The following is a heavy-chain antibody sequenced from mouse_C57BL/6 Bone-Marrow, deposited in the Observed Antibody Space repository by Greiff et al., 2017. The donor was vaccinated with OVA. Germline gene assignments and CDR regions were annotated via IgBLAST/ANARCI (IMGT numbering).Heavy chain of an antibody. CDR2: FYPGRGSI. J-gene: IGHJ4*01. CDR3: ARHPYSSGYGYAMDY. CDR1: GYTFTEYT. D-gene: IGHD3-2*02. Sequence: VQVVESGAELVKPGASVKLSCKASGYTFTEYTIHWVKQRSGQGLEWIGWFYPGRGSIKYNEKFKDKATFTADKSSSTVYMELSRLTSEDSAVYFCARHPYSSGYGYAMDYWGQGTSVTVSS. V-gene: IGHV1-62-2*01.